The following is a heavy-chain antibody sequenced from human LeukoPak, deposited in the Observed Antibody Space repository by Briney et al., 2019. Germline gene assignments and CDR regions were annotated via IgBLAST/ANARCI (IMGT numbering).Heavy chain of an antibody. CDR1: GLTFSSYA. D-gene: IGHD1-14*01. CDR2: ISSNGGST. V-gene: IGHV3-64D*06. J-gene: IGHJ4*02. CDR3: VKDRNPVPFPYFDY. Sequence: PGGSLRLSCSASGLTFSSYAMHWVRQAPGKGLEYASAISSNGGSTYYADSVKGRFTISRDNSKNTLYLQMSSLRAEDTAVYYCVKDRNPVPFPYFDYWGQGTLVTVSS.